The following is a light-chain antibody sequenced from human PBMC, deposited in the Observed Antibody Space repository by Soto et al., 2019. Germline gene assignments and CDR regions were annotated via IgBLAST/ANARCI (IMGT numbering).Light chain of an antibody. CDR3: SSYTSSTNVV. V-gene: IGLV2-14*01. CDR1: SSDVGGYNY. J-gene: IGLJ2*01. CDR2: EVS. Sequence: QSVLTQPASVSGSPGQSITISCTGTSSDVGGYNYVSWYQQHPGKAPKLMIYEVSNRPSGVSNRFSGSKSGNTAALTISGLQAEDEADYYCSSYTSSTNVVVGGGTKLTVL.